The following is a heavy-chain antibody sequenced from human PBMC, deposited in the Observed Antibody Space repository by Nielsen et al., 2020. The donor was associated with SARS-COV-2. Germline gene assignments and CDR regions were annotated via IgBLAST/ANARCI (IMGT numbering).Heavy chain of an antibody. D-gene: IGHD5-12*01. CDR1: RFGLTTYT. CDR2: ISGSGGNT. CDR3: AKDKSGYDFYFYYGMDV. V-gene: IGHV3-23*01. J-gene: IGHJ6*02. Sequence: GGSLRLSCEVSRFGLTTYTINWVRQAPGKGLEWVSGISGSGGNTYYTDSVKGRFTISRDNSKNTLYLQMNSLGAEDTAVYYCAKDKSGYDFYFYYGMDVWGQGTTVTVSS.